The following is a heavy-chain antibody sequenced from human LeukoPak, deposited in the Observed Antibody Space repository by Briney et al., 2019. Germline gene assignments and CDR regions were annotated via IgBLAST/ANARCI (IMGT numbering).Heavy chain of an antibody. CDR3: ARVRFLEWLPPEYYYGMDV. V-gene: IGHV4-59*01. Sequence: SETLSLTCTVSGGSISSYYWSWIRQPPGKGLEWIGSIYYSGSTNYNPSLKSRVTISVDTSKNQFSLKLSSVTAADTAVYYCARVRFLEWLPPEYYYGMDVWGQGTTVTVSS. CDR1: GGSISSYY. J-gene: IGHJ6*02. D-gene: IGHD3-3*01. CDR2: IYYSGST.